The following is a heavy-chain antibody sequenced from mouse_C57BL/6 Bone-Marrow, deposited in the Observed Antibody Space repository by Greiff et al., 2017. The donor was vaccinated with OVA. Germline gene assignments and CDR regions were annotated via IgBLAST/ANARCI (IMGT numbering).Heavy chain of an antibody. J-gene: IGHJ4*01. V-gene: IGHV5-4*03. CDR3: ARGGLWPSMDY. CDR1: GFTFSSYA. D-gene: IGHD1-1*02. CDR2: ISDGGSYT. Sequence: EVKLVESGGGLVKPGGSLKLSCAASGFTFSSYAMSWVRQTPEKRLEWVATISDGGSYTYYPDNVKGRFTISRDNAKNNLYLQMIHLKSEDTAMYYCARGGLWPSMDYWGQGTSVTVSS.